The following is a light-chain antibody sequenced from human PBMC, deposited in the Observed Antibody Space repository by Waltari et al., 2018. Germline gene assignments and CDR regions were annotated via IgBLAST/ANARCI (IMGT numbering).Light chain of an antibody. CDR1: SSDVGSYNF. Sequence: QSALTQPASVSGSPGQSITISCTGISSDVGSYNFVSWYQQHPGKAPKLMIYDAFMRPSGVSDRFSGSKSGNTASLTISGLQGEDEGDYYCCSYAGSTTPNWVFGGGTKLTVL. CDR3: CSYAGSTTPNWV. CDR2: DAF. V-gene: IGLV2-23*01. J-gene: IGLJ3*02.